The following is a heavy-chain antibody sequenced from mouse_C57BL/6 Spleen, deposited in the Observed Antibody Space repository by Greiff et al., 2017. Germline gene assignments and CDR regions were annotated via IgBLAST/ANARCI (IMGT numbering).Heavy chain of an antibody. D-gene: IGHD2-4*01. CDR1: GYSITSGYY. CDR2: ISYDGSN. Sequence: EVQRVESGPGLVKPSQSLSLTCSVTGYSITSGYYWNWIRQFPGNKLEWMGYISYDGSNNYNPSLKNRISITRDTSKNQFFLKLNSVTTEDTATYYCARGDYDEAFAYWGQGTLVTVSA. V-gene: IGHV3-6*01. CDR3: ARGDYDEAFAY. J-gene: IGHJ3*01.